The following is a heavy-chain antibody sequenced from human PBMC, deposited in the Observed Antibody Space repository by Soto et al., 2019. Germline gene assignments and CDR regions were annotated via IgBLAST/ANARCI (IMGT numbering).Heavy chain of an antibody. Sequence: SETLSLTCTVSGGSITSSYWSWIRRPPGKGLEWIAYIYDTGISGYTPSTSYNPSLKSRVTMSVDTSKSQFSLKLTSVTAADTAVYYCARTYSSGYYNPDWAFDIWGQGTMVTVSS. CDR3: ARTYSSGYYNPDWAFDI. CDR1: GGSITSSY. D-gene: IGHD6-19*01. CDR2: IYDTGISGYTPST. J-gene: IGHJ3*02. V-gene: IGHV4-59*01.